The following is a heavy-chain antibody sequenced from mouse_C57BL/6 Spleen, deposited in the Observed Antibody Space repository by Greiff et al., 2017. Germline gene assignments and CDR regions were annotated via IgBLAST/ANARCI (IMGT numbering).Heavy chain of an antibody. J-gene: IGHJ2*01. Sequence: EVKLVESGGGLVQPGGSLSLSCAASGFTFTDYYMSWVRQPPGKALEWLGFIRNKANGYTTEYSASVKGRFTISRDNSQSILYLQMNALRAEDSATYYCARSPYYYGSFDYWGQGTTLTVSS. V-gene: IGHV7-3*01. CDR3: ARSPYYYGSFDY. D-gene: IGHD1-1*01. CDR1: GFTFTDYY. CDR2: IRNKANGYTT.